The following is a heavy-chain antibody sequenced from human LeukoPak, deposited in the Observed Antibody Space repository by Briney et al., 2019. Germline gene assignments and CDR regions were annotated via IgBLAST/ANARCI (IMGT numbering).Heavy chain of an antibody. CDR1: GFTFSSFW. Sequence: PGGSLRLSCAASGFTFSSFWMTWVRQAPGKRLEYVANIKQDGTDKYYVGSVKGRFTISRDNAKNSLYLQMSSLRAEDTAVYYCARGSYSSSWGYYFDYWGQGTLVTVSS. CDR2: IKQDGTDK. J-gene: IGHJ4*02. CDR3: ARGSYSSSWGYYFDY. D-gene: IGHD6-13*01. V-gene: IGHV3-7*01.